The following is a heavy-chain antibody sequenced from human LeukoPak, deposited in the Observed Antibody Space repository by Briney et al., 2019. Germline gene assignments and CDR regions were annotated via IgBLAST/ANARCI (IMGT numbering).Heavy chain of an antibody. Sequence: SKTLSLTCSVSGGSISGYYWSWIRQPPGKGLEWIAYIYYSGTTNYNPSLKSRVTISVDASNNQFSLRLSSVTAADTAVYYCARQNDYYYYMDVWGKGTTVTVSS. V-gene: IGHV4-59*08. D-gene: IGHD1-1*01. CDR1: GGSISGYY. CDR2: IYYSGTT. CDR3: ARQNDYYYYMDV. J-gene: IGHJ6*03.